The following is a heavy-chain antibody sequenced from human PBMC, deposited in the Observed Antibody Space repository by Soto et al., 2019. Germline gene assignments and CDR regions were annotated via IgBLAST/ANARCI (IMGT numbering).Heavy chain of an antibody. CDR2: ISSSGVSM. D-gene: IGHD5-18*01. CDR3: ARGGFNYAS. CDR1: GFTFSSSY. V-gene: IGHV3-11*01. Sequence: QVQLLQSGGGLVKPGGSLRLSCAASGFTFSSSYMSWIRQAQGKGLEWVSYISSSGVSMYYADSVKGRFTIRRDSANNSLYLQMNSLRAEDTAVYYCARGGFNYASWGQGTLVTVSP. J-gene: IGHJ5*02.